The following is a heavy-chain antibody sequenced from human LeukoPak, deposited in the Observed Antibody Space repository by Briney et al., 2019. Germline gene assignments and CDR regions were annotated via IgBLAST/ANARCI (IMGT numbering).Heavy chain of an antibody. Sequence: GGSLRLSCTASGFTFGDYAMSWVRQAPGKGLEWVGFIRSKAYGGTTEYAASVKGRFTISRDDSKSIAYLQMNSLKTEDTAVYYCTRVFRYYRRYFDLWGRGTLVTVSS. D-gene: IGHD2/OR15-2a*01. CDR3: TRVFRYYRRYFDL. J-gene: IGHJ2*01. CDR2: IRSKAYGGTT. V-gene: IGHV3-49*04. CDR1: GFTFGDYA.